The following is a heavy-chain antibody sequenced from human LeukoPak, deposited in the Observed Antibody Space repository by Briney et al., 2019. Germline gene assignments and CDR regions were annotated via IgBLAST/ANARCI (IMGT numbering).Heavy chain of an antibody. V-gene: IGHV1-2*02. D-gene: IGHD3-10*01. CDR2: IYPASGTT. CDR3: ARVGAPGGLRPYHYYY. Sequence: GASVNVSCKASGYIFADYWVHWVRQAPGRGLECMGWIYPASGTTNEPQKFRGRITVTRDQSASTVYMALTGLTTDDTAVYYCARVGAPGGLRPYHYYYWGQGTLVPVSS. CDR1: GYIFADYW. J-gene: IGHJ4*02.